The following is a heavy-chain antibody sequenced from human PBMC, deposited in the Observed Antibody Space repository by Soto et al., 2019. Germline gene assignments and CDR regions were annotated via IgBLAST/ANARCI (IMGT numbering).Heavy chain of an antibody. CDR3: AGGGVRGVITRTRDYYGMDV. CDR1: GFSFTTYW. D-gene: IGHD3-10*01. Sequence: PGESLKISCKGSGFSFTTYWIAWVRQMPGKGLEWMGIIYPGDSKTTYSPSFQGQVTISADKSISTAYLQWSSLKASDTAMYYCAGGGVRGVITRTRDYYGMDVWGQGTTVTVYS. J-gene: IGHJ6*02. V-gene: IGHV5-51*01. CDR2: IYPGDSKT.